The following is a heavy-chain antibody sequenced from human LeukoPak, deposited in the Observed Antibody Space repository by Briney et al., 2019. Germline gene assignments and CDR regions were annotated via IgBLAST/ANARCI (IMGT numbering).Heavy chain of an antibody. V-gene: IGHV1-24*01. D-gene: IGHD6-19*01. J-gene: IGHJ5*02. CDR1: RYTPTELS. Sequence: ASVNVSSTVSRYTPTELSMHWVRQAPGKGLEWMVGISLEEGETIYAQKFQGRVTTTEDTSTDTAYMELSSLRSEDTAVYYCATDLGDSSGWLSWFDPWGQGTLVTVSS. CDR3: ATDLGDSSGWLSWFDP. CDR2: ISLEEGET.